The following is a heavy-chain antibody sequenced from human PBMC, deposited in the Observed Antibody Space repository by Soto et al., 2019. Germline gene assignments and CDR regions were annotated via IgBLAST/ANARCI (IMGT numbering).Heavy chain of an antibody. CDR1: GYTFTSYY. CDR3: AREYSSGWYGPEELDY. J-gene: IGHJ4*02. Sequence: GASVKVSCKASGYTFTSYYMHWVRQAPGQGLEWMGIINPSGGNTSYAQKLQGRVTMTTDTSTSTAYMELRSLRSDDTAVYYCAREYSSGWYGPEELDYWGQGTLVTVSS. D-gene: IGHD6-19*01. V-gene: IGHV1-46*01. CDR2: INPSGGNT.